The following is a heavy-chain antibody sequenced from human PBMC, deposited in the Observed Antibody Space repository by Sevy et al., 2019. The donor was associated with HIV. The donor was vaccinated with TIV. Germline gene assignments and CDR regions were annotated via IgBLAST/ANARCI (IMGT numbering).Heavy chain of an antibody. Sequence: SETLSLTCTVSGGSISSGDYYWSWIRQPPGKGLEWIGYIYYSGSTYYNPSLKSRVTISVDTSKNQFSLKLSSVTAADTGVYYWASSAGYYYGSGLNWFDPWGQGTLVTVSS. CDR3: ASSAGYYYGSGLNWFDP. D-gene: IGHD3-10*01. CDR2: IYYSGST. J-gene: IGHJ5*02. V-gene: IGHV4-30-4*01. CDR1: GGSISSGDYY.